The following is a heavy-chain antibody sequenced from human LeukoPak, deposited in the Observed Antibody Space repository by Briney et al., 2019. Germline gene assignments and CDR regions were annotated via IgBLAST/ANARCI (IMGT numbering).Heavy chain of an antibody. Sequence: SETLSLTCTVSGGSISSGGYYWSWIRQHPGKGLEWIGYIYYSGSTYYNPSLKSRVTISVDTSKNQFSLKLSSVTAADTAVYYCARYRPQQLGAFFDYWGQGTLVTVSS. CDR3: ARYRPQQLGAFFDY. J-gene: IGHJ4*02. CDR1: GGSISSGGYY. D-gene: IGHD6-13*01. CDR2: IYYSGST. V-gene: IGHV4-31*03.